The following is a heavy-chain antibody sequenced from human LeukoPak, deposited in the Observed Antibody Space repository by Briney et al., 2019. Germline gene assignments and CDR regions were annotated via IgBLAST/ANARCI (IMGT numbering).Heavy chain of an antibody. CDR3: ARVPLHDRNDYYYPD. V-gene: IGHV1-3*01. J-gene: IGHJ1*01. CDR1: GYTFTDYG. CDR2: INAGNGNA. D-gene: IGHD3-22*01. Sequence: ASVKVSCKASGYTFTDYGMHWARQAPGQRLEWMAWINAGNGNAKYSQKFQGRVTITRDTSASTAYMELSILRSEDTAVYYCARVPLHDRNDYYYPDWGQGTVVTVSS.